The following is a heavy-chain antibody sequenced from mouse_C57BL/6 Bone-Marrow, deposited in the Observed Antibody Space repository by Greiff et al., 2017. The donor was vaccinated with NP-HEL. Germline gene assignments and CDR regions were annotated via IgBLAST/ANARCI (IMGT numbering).Heavy chain of an antibody. Sequence: QVQLQQSGPELVKPGASVKLSCKASGYTFTSYDINWVKQRPGQGLEWIGWIYPRDGSTTYNEKFKGKATLTVDTSSSTAYMELHSLTSEDSAVYFCARLWGYYNYWGQGTTLTVSS. CDR3: ARLWGYYNY. D-gene: IGHD2-3*01. V-gene: IGHV1-85*01. J-gene: IGHJ2*01. CDR1: GYTFTSYD. CDR2: IYPRDGST.